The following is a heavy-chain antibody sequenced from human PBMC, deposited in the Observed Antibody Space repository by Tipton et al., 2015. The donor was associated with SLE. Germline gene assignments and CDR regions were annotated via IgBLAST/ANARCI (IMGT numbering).Heavy chain of an antibody. Sequence: TLSLTCTVSNGSISSSPYYWGWIRQSPGKGLEWVGSIYYSGSTYYNPSLKSRVTISGDTPRNQCSLNLTSVTAADTAVYYCARGPYYYMDVWGKGTTVTVSS. CDR3: ARGPYYYMDV. J-gene: IGHJ6*03. V-gene: IGHV4-39*07. CDR1: NGSISSSPYY. CDR2: IYYSGST.